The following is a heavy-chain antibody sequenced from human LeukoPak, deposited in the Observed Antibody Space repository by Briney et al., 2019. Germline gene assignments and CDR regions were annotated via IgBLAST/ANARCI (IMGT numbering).Heavy chain of an antibody. Sequence: SETLSLTCHVSGGSLSNYFWSWIRQPPGGGLEWIGYISYLGSSNYNPSLKGRVTFSVDTSKNQISLRMISVTASDTAVYYCARGLSLLGSEEGLPLGYWGQGSLVTVSS. CDR2: ISYLGSS. V-gene: IGHV4-59*01. CDR1: GGSLSNYF. D-gene: IGHD2-21*01. CDR3: ARGLSLLGSEEGLPLGY. J-gene: IGHJ1*01.